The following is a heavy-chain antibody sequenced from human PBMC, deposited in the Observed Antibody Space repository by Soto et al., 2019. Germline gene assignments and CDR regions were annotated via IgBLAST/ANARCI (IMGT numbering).Heavy chain of an antibody. Sequence: TGGSLRLSCAASGFTFSSYGMHWVRQAPGKGLEWVAVISYDGSNKYYADSVKGRFTISRDNSKNTLYLQMNSLRAEDTAVYYCKNWNYLDDLDYWGQGTLVTVSS. J-gene: IGHJ4*02. CDR2: ISYDGSNK. CDR1: GFTFSSYG. V-gene: IGHV3-30*18. D-gene: IGHD1-7*01. CDR3: KNWNYLDDLDY.